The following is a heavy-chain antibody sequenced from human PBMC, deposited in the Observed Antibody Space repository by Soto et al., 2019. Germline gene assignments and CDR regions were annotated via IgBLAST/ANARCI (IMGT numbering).Heavy chain of an antibody. CDR1: GFTFSSSD. CDR3: ARCSGGFCFPGFDY. J-gene: IGHJ4*02. Sequence: HGGSLRLSCAASGFTFSSSDVSWVRQAPGMRLEWVSAISGGGGTTFYADSVKGRFTISRDNSKNTLDLQMNSLRAEDTAVYYCARCSGGFCFPGFDYWGQGTLVTVSS. V-gene: IGHV3-23*01. D-gene: IGHD2-15*01. CDR2: ISGGGGTT.